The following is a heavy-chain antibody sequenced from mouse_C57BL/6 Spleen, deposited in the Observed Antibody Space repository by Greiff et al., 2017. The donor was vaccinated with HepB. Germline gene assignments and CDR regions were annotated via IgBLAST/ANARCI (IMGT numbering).Heavy chain of an antibody. CDR3: ARIGGYYGSSSYYFDY. D-gene: IGHD1-1*01. CDR1: GYTFTSYW. Sequence: QVHVKQPGTELVKPGASVKLSCKASGYTFTSYWMHWVKQRPGQGLEWIGNINPSNGGTNYNEKFKSKATLTVDKSSSTAYMQLSSLTSEDSAVYYCARIGGYYGSSSYYFDYWGQGTTLTVSS. V-gene: IGHV1-53*01. CDR2: INPSNGGT. J-gene: IGHJ2*01.